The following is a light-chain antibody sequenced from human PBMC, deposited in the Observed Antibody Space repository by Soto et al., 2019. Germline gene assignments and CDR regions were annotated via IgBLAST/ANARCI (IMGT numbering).Light chain of an antibody. CDR1: QSVSTTF. J-gene: IGKJ5*01. V-gene: IGKV3-20*01. CDR2: GAS. Sequence: EIVLTQSPCTLSFSPGERSTLSFMASQSVSTTFLVWYQQRPGQAPRLLIYGASTRATGIPDRFSGSGSGTDFTLTISRLEPEDFAVYYCQQYGSPITFGQGTRLEI. CDR3: QQYGSPIT.